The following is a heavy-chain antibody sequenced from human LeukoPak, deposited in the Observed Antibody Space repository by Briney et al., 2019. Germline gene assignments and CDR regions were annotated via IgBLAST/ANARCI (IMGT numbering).Heavy chain of an antibody. CDR2: MYYSGST. V-gene: IGHV4-39*01. Sequence: SETLSLTCTVSGGSISSSSYYWGWIRQPPGTGLEWIGSMYYSGSTYYNPSLKSRVTISVDTSKNQFSLKLSSVTAADTAVYYCARHVLEWFGEYLNWFDPWGQGNLVTVSS. J-gene: IGHJ5*02. CDR3: ARHVLEWFGEYLNWFDP. CDR1: GGSISSSSYY. D-gene: IGHD3-10*01.